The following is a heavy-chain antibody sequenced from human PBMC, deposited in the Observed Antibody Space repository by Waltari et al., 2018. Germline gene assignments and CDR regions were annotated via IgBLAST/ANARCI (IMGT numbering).Heavy chain of an antibody. Sequence: QVQLQQWGAGLLKPSETLSLTCAVYGGSFSGYYWSWIRQPPGKGLEWSGEINHSGSTNYHPSLQSRVTISVDTSKHQFSLKLSSVTAADTAVYYCARSGSNTMIVVVPIDYGGQGTLVTVSS. CDR1: GGSFSGYY. D-gene: IGHD3-22*01. CDR3: ARSGSNTMIVVVPIDY. J-gene: IGHJ4*02. CDR2: INHSGST. V-gene: IGHV4-34*01.